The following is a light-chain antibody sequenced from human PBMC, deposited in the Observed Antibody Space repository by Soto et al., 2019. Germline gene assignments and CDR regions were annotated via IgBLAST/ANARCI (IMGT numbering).Light chain of an antibody. Sequence: AIQITQSPSSLSASLGYIFTITFRASQGIRGDLGWYQQKPGKAPKLLISATSTLQSGVPSRFSGRGSGTNFTLTISSLQSEDFAVYYCQQYNNWPRTFGQGTKVDIK. J-gene: IGKJ1*01. CDR1: QGIRGD. V-gene: IGKV1-6*01. CDR2: ATS. CDR3: QQYNNWPRT.